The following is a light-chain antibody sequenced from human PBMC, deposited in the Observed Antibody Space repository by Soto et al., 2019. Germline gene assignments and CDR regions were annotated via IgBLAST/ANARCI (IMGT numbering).Light chain of an antibody. J-gene: IGKJ1*01. CDR3: HQYGNAPWA. CDR1: QSVSSSY. Sequence: DIILTQSPATLSLSPGERATLSCGASQSVSSSYVAWYQHRPGLAPRLLIYGASNRATGIPDRFSGSGSGTDFTLTISRLEPEDFAVYYCHQYGNAPWAFGQGTKVDIK. CDR2: GAS. V-gene: IGKV3D-20*01.